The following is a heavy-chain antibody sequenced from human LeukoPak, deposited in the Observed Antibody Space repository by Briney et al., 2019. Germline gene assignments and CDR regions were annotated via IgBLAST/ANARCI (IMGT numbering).Heavy chain of an antibody. J-gene: IGHJ4*02. CDR1: GFTFSSYG. CDR3: AKDTGGSGSYFDY. V-gene: IGHV3-30*02. D-gene: IGHD3-10*01. Sequence: GGSLRLSCAASGFTFSSYGMHWVRQAPGKGLEGGAFIRYDGSNKYYADSVKGRFTISRDNSKNTLYLRMNSLRAEDTAVYYCAKDTGGSGSYFDYWGQGTLVTVSS. CDR2: IRYDGSNK.